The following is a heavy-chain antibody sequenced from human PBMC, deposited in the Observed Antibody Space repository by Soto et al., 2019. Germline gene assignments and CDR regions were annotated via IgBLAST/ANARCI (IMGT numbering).Heavy chain of an antibody. J-gene: IGHJ4*02. V-gene: IGHV4-30-4*02. CDR3: ARDHPHSYGVYYFDY. D-gene: IGHD5-18*01. CDR2: IYHSGST. Sequence: SETLSLTCTVSGGSISSGDYYWSWIRQPPGKGLEWIGYIYHSGSTYYNPSLKSRVTISVDTSKNQVSLKVNSVTAADTAVYYCARDHPHSYGVYYFDYWGQGTPVTVSS. CDR1: GGSISSGDYY.